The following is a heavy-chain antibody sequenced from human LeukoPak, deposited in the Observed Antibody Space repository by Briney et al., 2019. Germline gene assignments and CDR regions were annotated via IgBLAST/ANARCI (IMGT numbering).Heavy chain of an antibody. CDR3: ARGWSKDVRLRPGRYYMDV. CDR2: INHSGST. J-gene: IGHJ6*03. CDR1: GGSFSGYY. Sequence: SETLSLTCAVYGGSFSGYYWSWIRQPPGKGLEWIGEINHSGSTNYNPSLKSRVTISVDTSKNQFSLKLSSVTAADTAVYYCARGWSKDVRLRPGRYYMDVWGKGTTVTVSS. D-gene: IGHD4-17*01. V-gene: IGHV4-34*01.